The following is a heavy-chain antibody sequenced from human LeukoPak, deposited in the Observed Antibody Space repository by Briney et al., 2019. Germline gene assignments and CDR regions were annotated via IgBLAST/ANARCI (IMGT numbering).Heavy chain of an antibody. V-gene: IGHV4-59*01. CDR3: ARGNWPHAFDI. Sequence: SETLSLTCTVSGGSISGYYWTWIRQPPGKGLEWIGFNYYSGSTNYNSSLKSRVTISVDTSKNHFSLKLSSVTATDTAIYYCARGNWPHAFDIWGQGTLVTVSS. CDR2: NYYSGST. D-gene: IGHD1-1*01. CDR1: GGSISGYY. J-gene: IGHJ3*02.